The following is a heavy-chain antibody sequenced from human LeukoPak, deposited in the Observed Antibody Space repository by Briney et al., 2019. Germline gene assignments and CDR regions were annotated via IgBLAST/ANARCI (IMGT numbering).Heavy chain of an antibody. CDR3: ARWAGVVIINGWFDP. CDR2: ISAYNGNT. J-gene: IGHJ5*02. V-gene: IGHV1-18*01. D-gene: IGHD3-3*01. CDR1: GYTFTSYG. Sequence: ASVRVSCKASGYTFTSYGISWVRQAPGQGLEWMRWISAYNGNTNYAQKLQGRVTMTTDTSTSTAYMELRSLRSDDTAVYYCARWAGVVIINGWFDPWGQGTLVTVSS.